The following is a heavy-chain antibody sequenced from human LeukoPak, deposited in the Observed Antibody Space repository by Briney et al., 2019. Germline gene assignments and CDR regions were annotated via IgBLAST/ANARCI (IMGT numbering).Heavy chain of an antibody. J-gene: IGHJ5*02. D-gene: IGHD1-1*01. CDR1: GFTFTNSW. V-gene: IGHV3-74*01. CDR2: INTDGSTT. CDR3: ARDAWDMGYINDR. Sequence: PGGSLRLSCAASGFTFTNSWMHWVRQVPGKGLVYISRINTDGSTTRYADSVQGRFTISRDNAKNTLFLEMNSLRVEDTAMYYCARDAWDMGYINDRWGQGTLVTVSS.